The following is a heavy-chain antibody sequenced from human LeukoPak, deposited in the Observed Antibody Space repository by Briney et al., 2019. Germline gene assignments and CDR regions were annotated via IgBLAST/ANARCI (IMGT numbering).Heavy chain of an antibody. CDR2: INPNSGGT. CDR1: GYTFTGYY. J-gene: IGHJ4*02. CDR3: ATGEGVNWNYRLVPHDDY. Sequence: ASVKVSRKASGYTFTGYYMHWVRQAPGQGLEWMGWINPNSGGTNYAQKFQGWVTMTRDTSISTAYMELSRLRSDDTAVYYCATGEGVNWNYRLVPHDDYWGQGTLVTVSS. V-gene: IGHV1-2*04. D-gene: IGHD1-7*01.